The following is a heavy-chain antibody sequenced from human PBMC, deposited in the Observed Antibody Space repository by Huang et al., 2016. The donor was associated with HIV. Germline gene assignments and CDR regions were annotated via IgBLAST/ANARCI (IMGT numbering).Heavy chain of an antibody. CDR3: ARQGVGDFVVEPTGLGAFDI. J-gene: IGHJ3*02. Sequence: EVQLVQSGAVVKKPGESLKISCKGSGYTFNGYWIGWVRQMPGKGLEWIVIIYPGDSDTTYSPSFQGQVTIAADKSISTAYLQWSGLKASDTAMYYCARQGVGDFVVEPTGLGAFDIWGQGTMVTVSS. CDR1: GYTFNGYW. V-gene: IGHV5-51*01. D-gene: IGHD2-2*01. CDR2: IYPGDSDT.